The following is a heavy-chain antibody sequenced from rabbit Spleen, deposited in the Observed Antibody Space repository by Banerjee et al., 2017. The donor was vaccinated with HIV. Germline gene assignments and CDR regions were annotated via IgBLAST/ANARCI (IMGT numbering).Heavy chain of an antibody. V-gene: IGHV1S47*01. D-gene: IGHD8-1*01. CDR1: GFDFSSYG. Sequence: QEQLVESGGGLVQPGGSLKLSCKASGFDFSSYGVSWVRQAPGKGLEWIGYIDPIFGRTSYANWLNGRFTISSHNAQNTLYLQLTSLTAADTATYFCARDTGSSFSSYGMDLWGQGTLVTVS. CDR2: IDPIFGRT. J-gene: IGHJ6*01. CDR3: ARDTGSSFSSYGMDL.